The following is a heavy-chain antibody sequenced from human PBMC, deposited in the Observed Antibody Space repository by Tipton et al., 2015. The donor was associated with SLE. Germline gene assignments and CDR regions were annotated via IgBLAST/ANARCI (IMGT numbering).Heavy chain of an antibody. V-gene: IGHV3-64D*06. CDR2: SNKNGAT. CDR3: VRESPDY. J-gene: IGHJ4*02. Sequence: SLRLSCSASGFIFSTYSMHWVRQAPGKGLEFVSASNKNGATFYADSVKGRFTISRDNFKNTVSLQMSSLRPEDTAMYYCVRESPDYWGQGTLVTVSS. CDR1: GFIFSTYS.